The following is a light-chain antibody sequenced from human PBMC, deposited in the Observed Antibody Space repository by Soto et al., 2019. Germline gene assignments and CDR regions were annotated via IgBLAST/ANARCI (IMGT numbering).Light chain of an antibody. CDR3: QQYGSSPFT. J-gene: IGKJ3*01. CDR2: GAS. CDR1: QSVSSSY. Sequence: EIGLTQSPGTLSLSPGERATLSCRASQSVSSSYLAWYQQKPGQAPRLLIYGASSRATGIPDRFSGSGSGTDFTLTISRLEPEDFAVYYCQQYGSSPFTLGPGTKVDIK. V-gene: IGKV3-20*01.